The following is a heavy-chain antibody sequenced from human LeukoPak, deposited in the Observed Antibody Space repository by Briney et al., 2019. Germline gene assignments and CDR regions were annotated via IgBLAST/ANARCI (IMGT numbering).Heavy chain of an antibody. CDR1: GFTFSRFW. Sequence: PGGSLRLSCAASGFTFSRFWMHWVRQAPGKGLVWVSRINTDASNTIYADSVKGRFTISRDNAKNTLYLQMNSLRAEGTAVYYCATDQSIAGPTTADYWGQGTLVTVSS. J-gene: IGHJ4*02. V-gene: IGHV3-74*01. D-gene: IGHD1-26*01. CDR3: ATDQSIAGPTTADY. CDR2: INTDASNT.